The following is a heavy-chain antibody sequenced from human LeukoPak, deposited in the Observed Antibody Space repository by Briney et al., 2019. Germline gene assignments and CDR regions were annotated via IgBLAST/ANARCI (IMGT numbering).Heavy chain of an antibody. CDR1: GFTFSSYS. CDR3: ARSITIFGVSRRGVDAFDI. Sequence: GGSLRLSCAASGFTFSSYSMNWVRQAPGKGLEWVSSISSSSSYIYYADSVKGRFTISRDNAKNSLYLQMNSLRAEDTAVYYCARSITIFGVSRRGVDAFDIWGQGTMVTVSS. D-gene: IGHD3-3*01. V-gene: IGHV3-21*01. J-gene: IGHJ3*02. CDR2: ISSSSSYI.